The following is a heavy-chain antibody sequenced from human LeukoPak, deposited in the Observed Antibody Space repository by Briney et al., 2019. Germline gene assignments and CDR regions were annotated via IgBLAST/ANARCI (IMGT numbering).Heavy chain of an antibody. Sequence: PGRSLRLSCAASGFTFSSYAMHWVRQAPGKGLEWVAVISYDGSNKYYADSVKGRFTISRDKSKNTLYLQMNSLRAEDTAVYYCARLRGGSSDFDYWGQGTLVTASS. V-gene: IGHV3-30-3*01. CDR3: ARLRGGSSDFDY. CDR2: ISYDGSNK. D-gene: IGHD1-26*01. CDR1: GFTFSSYA. J-gene: IGHJ4*02.